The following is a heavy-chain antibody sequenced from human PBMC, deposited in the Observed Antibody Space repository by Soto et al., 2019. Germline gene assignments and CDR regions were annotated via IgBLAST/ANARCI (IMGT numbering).Heavy chain of an antibody. J-gene: IGHJ6*02. CDR1: GFSFGSYE. Sequence: QVQLVESGGGVVQPGRSLRLSCEASGFSFGSYEMNWVRXAXXXXXXXXXXXXXXXSKKSYVDSVMGRFVVSRDNSKKTMYLEMNSLRAXXXAXXXXXXXXXXXXXXXXXXXXXXXXXXXVWGQGTTVTVSS. CDR3: XXXXXXXXXXXXXXXXXXXXXXXV. CDR2: XXXXXSKK. V-gene: IGHV3-30*03.